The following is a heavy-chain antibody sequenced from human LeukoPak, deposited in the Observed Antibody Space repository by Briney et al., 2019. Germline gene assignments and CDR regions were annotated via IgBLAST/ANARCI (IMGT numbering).Heavy chain of an antibody. CDR2: IRNVGNDK. CDR1: GFTFDCCG. D-gene: IGHD1-26*01. CDR3: ARDYYSGSYRYDY. J-gene: IGHJ4*02. Sequence: GGSLRLSCAASGFTFDCCGMHWVRQAPGKGLEWVAFIRNVGNDKYYADSVKGRFFISRDNSKNTLSLQMNSLRAEDTAVYYCARDYYSGSYRYDYWGQGTLVTVSS. V-gene: IGHV3-30*02.